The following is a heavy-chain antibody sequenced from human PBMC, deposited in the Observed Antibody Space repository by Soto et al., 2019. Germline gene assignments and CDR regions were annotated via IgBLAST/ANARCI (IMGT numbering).Heavy chain of an antibody. Sequence: QIQLVQSGAEVKKPGASVKVSCKASGYNFFDYGVSWVRQAPGQGLEWMGWVRPKSGNTDYAQKVQGRVTMTTDISRRTAYTELRGLIFDDTGVYYCARGRTVSSVGPLPVWGQGTLVSFSS. CDR3: ARGRTVSSVGPLPV. V-gene: IGHV1-18*01. CDR1: GYNFFDYG. J-gene: IGHJ1*01. D-gene: IGHD1-1*01. CDR2: VRPKSGNT.